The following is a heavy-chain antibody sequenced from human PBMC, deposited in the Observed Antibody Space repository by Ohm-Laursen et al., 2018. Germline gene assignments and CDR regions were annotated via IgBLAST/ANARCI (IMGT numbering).Heavy chain of an antibody. CDR1: GFTFSDYY. CDR3: ARVSRGTLQSP. J-gene: IGHJ5*02. D-gene: IGHD5-24*01. V-gene: IGHV3-11*01. CDR2: ISSSGSTI. Sequence: SLRLSCTASGFTFSDYYTSWIRQAPGKGLEWVSYISSSGSTIYYADSVKGRFTISRDNAKNSLYLQMNSLRAEDTAVYYCARVSRGTLQSPWGQGTLVTVSS.